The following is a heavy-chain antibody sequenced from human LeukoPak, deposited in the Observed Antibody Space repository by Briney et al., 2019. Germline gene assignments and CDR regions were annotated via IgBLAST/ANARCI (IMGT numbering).Heavy chain of an antibody. Sequence: PGGSLRLSCTASGFNFGNYGMGWVRQAPGKGLEGVSAIGDTGDSTYNTDSVKGRFTISRDNSKNTVYLQMNSLRAEDTAIYYCVRGRGYSYANAFDIWGQGTMVTVSS. V-gene: IGHV3-23*01. CDR1: GFNFGNYG. CDR2: IGDTGDST. D-gene: IGHD5-18*01. J-gene: IGHJ3*02. CDR3: VRGRGYSYANAFDI.